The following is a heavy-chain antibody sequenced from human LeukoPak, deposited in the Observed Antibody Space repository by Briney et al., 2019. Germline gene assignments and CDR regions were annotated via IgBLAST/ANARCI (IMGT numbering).Heavy chain of an antibody. Sequence: ASVKVSCKASGYTFTSYGISWVRQAPGQGLEWMGWINTNTGNPTYAQGFTGRFVFSLDTSVSTAYLQISSLKAEDTAVYYCARDLATYYYDSSGWPYWFDPWGQGTLVTVSS. D-gene: IGHD3-22*01. CDR1: GYTFTSYG. V-gene: IGHV7-4-1*02. CDR2: INTNTGNP. J-gene: IGHJ5*02. CDR3: ARDLATYYYDSSGWPYWFDP.